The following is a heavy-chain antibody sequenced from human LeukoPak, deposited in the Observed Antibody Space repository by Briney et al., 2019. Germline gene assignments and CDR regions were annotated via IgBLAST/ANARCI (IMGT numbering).Heavy chain of an antibody. Sequence: ASVKVSCKASGCTFTGYYMHWVRQAPGQGLEWMGWINPNSGGTNYAQKFQGRVTMTRDTSISTAYMELSRLRSDDTAVYYCARGDGSGWYPGWYYFDYWGQGTLVTVSS. CDR3: ARGDGSGWYPGWYYFDY. V-gene: IGHV1-2*02. D-gene: IGHD6-19*01. CDR1: GCTFTGYY. J-gene: IGHJ4*02. CDR2: INPNSGGT.